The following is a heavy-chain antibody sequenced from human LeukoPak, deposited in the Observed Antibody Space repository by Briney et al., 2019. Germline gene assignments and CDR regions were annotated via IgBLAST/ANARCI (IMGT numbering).Heavy chain of an antibody. CDR2: ISSSSSYI. V-gene: IGHV3-21*04. D-gene: IGHD3-16*01. Sequence: GGSLRLSCAASGFTFSSYSMNWVRQAPGKGLEWVSSISSSSSYIYYADSVKGRFTISRDNAKNSLYLQINSLRAEDMAVYYCAKNEWGIGDAFDIWGQGTMVTVSS. J-gene: IGHJ3*02. CDR1: GFTFSSYS. CDR3: AKNEWGIGDAFDI.